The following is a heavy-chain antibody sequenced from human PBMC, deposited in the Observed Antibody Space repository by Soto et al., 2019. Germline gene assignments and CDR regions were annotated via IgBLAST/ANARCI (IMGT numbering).Heavy chain of an antibody. D-gene: IGHD1-7*01. J-gene: IGHJ3*02. CDR1: GFTVSSNY. V-gene: IGHV3-66*04. Sequence: GGSLRLSCAASGFTVSSNYMSWVRQAPGKGLEWVSVIYSGGSTYYVDSVKGRFTISRDNSKNTLYLQMNSLRAEDTAVYYCARPITGTTRNAFDIWGQGTMVTVSS. CDR2: IYSGGST. CDR3: ARPITGTTRNAFDI.